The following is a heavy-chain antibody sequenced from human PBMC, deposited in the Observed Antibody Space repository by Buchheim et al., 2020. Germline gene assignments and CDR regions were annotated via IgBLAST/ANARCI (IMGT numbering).Heavy chain of an antibody. J-gene: IGHJ6*02. D-gene: IGHD3-3*01. CDR2: INPNSGGT. CDR1: GYTFTGYY. CDR3: ASDQTYYDFWSGSIRYYYGMDV. Sequence: QVQLVQSGAEVKKPGASVKVSCKASGYTFTGYYMHWVRQAPGQGLEWMGWINPNSGGTNYAQKFPGWVTMTRDTSISTAYLELSRLRSDATAGYYCASDQTYYDFWSGSIRYYYGMDVWGQGTT. V-gene: IGHV1-2*04.